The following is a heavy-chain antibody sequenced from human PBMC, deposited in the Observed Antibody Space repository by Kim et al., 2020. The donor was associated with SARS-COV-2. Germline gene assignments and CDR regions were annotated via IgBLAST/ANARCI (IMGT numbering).Heavy chain of an antibody. CDR3: ARDLYRANYYDSSGYFDY. J-gene: IGHJ4*02. Sequence: ASVKVSCKASGYTFTSYYMHWVRQAPGQGLEWMGIINPSGGSTSYAQKFQGRVTMTRDTSMSTVYMELSSLRSEDTAVYYCARDLYRANYYDSSGYFDYWGQGTLVTVSS. D-gene: IGHD3-22*01. CDR1: GYTFTSYY. V-gene: IGHV1-46*01. CDR2: INPSGGST.